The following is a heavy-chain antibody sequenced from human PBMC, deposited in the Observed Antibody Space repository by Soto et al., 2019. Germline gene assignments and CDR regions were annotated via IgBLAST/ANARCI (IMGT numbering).Heavy chain of an antibody. Sequence: QVLLQESGPGLVKPSQTLSLTCTVSGDSISGSGHFWTWVRQHPGKGLEGIGYIYDSDNTYYNPSLKSRASVSLDTSQNQFSLRLTSLTSADTAVYYCVRDRSHVLTRYFDSWGQGTLVIVSS. CDR1: GDSISGSGHF. CDR3: VRDRSHVLTRYFDS. J-gene: IGHJ4*02. CDR2: IYDSDNT. D-gene: IGHD3-9*01. V-gene: IGHV4-31*03.